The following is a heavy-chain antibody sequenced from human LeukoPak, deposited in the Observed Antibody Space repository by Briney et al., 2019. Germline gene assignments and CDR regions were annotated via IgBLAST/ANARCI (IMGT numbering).Heavy chain of an antibody. CDR3: ARHPWDPLDAFDF. CDR2: VYESGST. D-gene: IGHD1-26*01. CDR1: GGSINTFY. Sequence: SETLSLTCTVSGGSINTFYWSWIRQPPGKGLEWIGYVYESGSTRYNPALKSRVTISVDTSKNQFSLRLSSVTAADTAVYYCARHPWDPLDAFDFWGQGTMVTVSS. J-gene: IGHJ3*01. V-gene: IGHV4-59*08.